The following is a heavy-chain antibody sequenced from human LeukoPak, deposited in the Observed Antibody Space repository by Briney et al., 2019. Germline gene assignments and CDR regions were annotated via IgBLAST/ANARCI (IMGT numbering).Heavy chain of an antibody. CDR3: ATPGYIVATDLTDWFDP. CDR1: GYTFTSYD. J-gene: IGHJ5*02. D-gene: IGHD5-12*01. V-gene: IGHV1-8*01. CDR2: MNPNSGNT. Sequence: ASVTVSCKASGYTFTSYDINWVRQPTGQGHEWMGWMNPNSGNTGYAQKFQGRVTMTRNTSISTAYLELSSLRSEDTAVYYCATPGYIVATDLTDWFDPWGQGTLVTVSS.